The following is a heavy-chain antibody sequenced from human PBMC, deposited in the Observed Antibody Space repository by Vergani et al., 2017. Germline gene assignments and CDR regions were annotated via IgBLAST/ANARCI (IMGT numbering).Heavy chain of an antibody. Sequence: QLQLQESGPGLVKPSETLSLTCTVSGGSISSSSYYWGWIRQPPGKGLEWIGSIYYSGSTYYNPSLKSRVTISVDTSKNQFSLKLSAVTAADTAVYYCAGLFWNGLPFDPWGQGTLVTVSS. V-gene: IGHV4-39*01. CDR2: IYYSGST. J-gene: IGHJ5*02. CDR3: AGLFWNGLPFDP. CDR1: GGSISSSSYY. D-gene: IGHD1-1*01.